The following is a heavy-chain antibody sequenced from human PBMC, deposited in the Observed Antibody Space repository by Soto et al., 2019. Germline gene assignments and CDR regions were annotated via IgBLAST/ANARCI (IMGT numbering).Heavy chain of an antibody. CDR1: GFTFSNYA. Sequence: SLRLSCAASGFTFSNYAITWVRQPPLKGLEWVSVISGSGGSSYYADSVKGRFTVSRDNSRNTLYLQMNSLRAEDTAVYYCAKGQKPDYNIPDGIDVWGQGTMVTVSS. J-gene: IGHJ3*01. D-gene: IGHD3-22*01. CDR2: ISGSGGSS. V-gene: IGHV3-23*01. CDR3: AKGQKPDYNIPDGIDV.